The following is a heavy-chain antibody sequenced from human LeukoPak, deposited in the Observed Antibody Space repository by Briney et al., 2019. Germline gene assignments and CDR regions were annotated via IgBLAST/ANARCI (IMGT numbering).Heavy chain of an antibody. CDR1: GFTFSSYA. V-gene: IGHV3-23*01. D-gene: IGHD1-7*01. CDR2: ISGSGGST. J-gene: IGHJ4*02. Sequence: GGSLRLSCAAPGFTFSSYAMSWVRQAPGKGLEWVSAISGSGGSTYYADSVKGRFTISRDNSKNTLYLQMNSLRAEDTAVYYCAKDPYNWNYYFDYWGQGTLVTVSS. CDR3: AKDPYNWNYYFDY.